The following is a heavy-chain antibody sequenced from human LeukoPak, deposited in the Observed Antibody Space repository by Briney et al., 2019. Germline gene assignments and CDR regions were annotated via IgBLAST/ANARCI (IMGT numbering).Heavy chain of an antibody. V-gene: IGHV3-11*04. CDR3: ARGRTSASCYDY. CDR1: GFTFSDYY. Sequence: GGSLRLSCAASGFTFSDYYMSWIRQAPGKGLEWVSYISSSGSTIYYADSVKGRFTISRDNTKKSLYLQMNSLRPEDTAVYYCARGRTSASCYDYWGQGTLVTVSS. CDR2: ISSSGSTI. J-gene: IGHJ4*02. D-gene: IGHD2-2*01.